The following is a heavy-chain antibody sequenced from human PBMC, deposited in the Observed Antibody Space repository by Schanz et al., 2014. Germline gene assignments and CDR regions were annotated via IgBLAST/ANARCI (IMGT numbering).Heavy chain of an antibody. CDR1: GFTFDNYA. CDR3: AKVQTHTLYGGNSCFDY. Sequence: EVQLVESGGGLVQPGRSLRLSCAASGFTFDNYAMHWVRQAPGKGLEWVSSISWNSGNIAYADSVKGRFTISRDNAKNSLYLQMNSLRPEDTALYYCAKVQTHTLYGGNSCFDYWGQGTLVTVSS. D-gene: IGHD2-21*02. J-gene: IGHJ4*02. CDR2: ISWNSGNI. V-gene: IGHV3-9*01.